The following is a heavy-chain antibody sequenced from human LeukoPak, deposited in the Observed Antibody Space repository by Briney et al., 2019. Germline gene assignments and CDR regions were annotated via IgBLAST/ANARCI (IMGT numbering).Heavy chain of an antibody. CDR3: ARDPSNSGYDYLYYFDY. V-gene: IGHV1-2*02. CDR2: INPDNGCT. Sequence: ASVKVACKASVYTFTGYYMHWGRQAPGQGLEWIGWINPDNGCTNYAQKFHGRVTMTRDMSISTSYMELSRLRSDDTAVYYCARDPSNSGYDYLYYFDYWGQGTLVADSS. J-gene: IGHJ4*02. CDR1: VYTFTGYY. D-gene: IGHD5-12*01.